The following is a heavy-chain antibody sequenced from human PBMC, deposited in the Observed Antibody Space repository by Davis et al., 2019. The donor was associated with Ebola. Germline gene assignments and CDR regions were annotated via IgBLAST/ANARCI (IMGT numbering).Heavy chain of an antibody. V-gene: IGHV3-74*01. CDR2: INPDGTKT. CDR3: AKDRVIRVYGMDV. J-gene: IGHJ6*02. D-gene: IGHD3-10*01. Sequence: HTGGSLRLSCAASRVTSTTNWIHWVRQAPGKGLVWVSRINPDGTKTGYADSVRGRFTISRDNSKNTLYLQMNSLRAEDTAVYYCAKDRVIRVYGMDVWGQGTTVTVSS. CDR1: RVTSTTNW.